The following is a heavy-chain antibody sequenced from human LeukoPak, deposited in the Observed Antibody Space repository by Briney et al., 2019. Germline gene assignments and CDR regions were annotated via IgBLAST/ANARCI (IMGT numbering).Heavy chain of an antibody. J-gene: IGHJ4*02. CDR1: GFTFSSYW. V-gene: IGHV3-23*01. CDR3: AKDIVVVPAAMVPLDY. D-gene: IGHD2-2*01. Sequence: GGSLRLSCVASGFTFSSYWMTWVRQAPGKGLEWVSAISGSGGSTYYADSVKGRFTISRDNSKNTLYLQMNSLRAEDTAVYYCAKDIVVVPAAMVPLDYWGQGTLVTVSS. CDR2: ISGSGGST.